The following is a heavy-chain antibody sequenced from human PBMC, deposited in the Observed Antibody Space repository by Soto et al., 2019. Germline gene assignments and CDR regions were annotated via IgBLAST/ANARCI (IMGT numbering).Heavy chain of an antibody. CDR3: ARIVVGATVDL. V-gene: IGHV4-61*01. Sequence: PSETLSLTCTLSGDSVSSDTYFWTWIRQPPGKGLEWIAYISYTGDTNYNPSLQSRVSISIDTSINQFSLTLTSVTTADTAIYFCARIVVGATVDLWGQGSLVTVS. D-gene: IGHD1-26*01. J-gene: IGHJ5*02. CDR2: ISYTGDT. CDR1: GDSVSSDTYF.